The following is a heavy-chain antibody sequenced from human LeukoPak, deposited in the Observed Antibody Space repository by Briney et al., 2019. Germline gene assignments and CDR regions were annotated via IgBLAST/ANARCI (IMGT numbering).Heavy chain of an antibody. Sequence: SETLSLTCTVSGDSISTYYWSWIRQPPGKGLEWLGYIYYSGSTYYNPSLKSRVTIPVDTSKNQFSLNLSSVTAADTAVYYCARVPADYYDSSGYWLLYFDYWGQGTLVTVSS. D-gene: IGHD3-22*01. CDR2: IYYSGST. CDR1: GDSISTYY. CDR3: ARVPADYYDSSGYWLLYFDY. V-gene: IGHV4-59*01. J-gene: IGHJ4*02.